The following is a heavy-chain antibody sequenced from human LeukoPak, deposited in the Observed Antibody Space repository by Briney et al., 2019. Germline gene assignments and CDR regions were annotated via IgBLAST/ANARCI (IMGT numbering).Heavy chain of an antibody. V-gene: IGHV4-31*03. CDR3: ARGVGGDYSYDP. J-gene: IGHJ5*02. CDR2: IYYSGST. CDR1: GGSISSGGYY. D-gene: IGHD4-17*01. Sequence: KPSETLSLTCTVSGGSISSGGYYWSWIRQHPGKGLEWIGYIYYSGSTYYNPSLKSRVTTSVDTSKNQFSLKLSSVTAADTAVYYCARGVGGDYSYDPWGQGTLVTVSS.